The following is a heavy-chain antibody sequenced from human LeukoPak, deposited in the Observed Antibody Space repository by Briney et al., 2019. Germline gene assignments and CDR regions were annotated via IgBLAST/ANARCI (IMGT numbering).Heavy chain of an antibody. CDR3: VRGYYSNSFDF. J-gene: IGHJ3*01. D-gene: IGHD2/OR15-2a*01. Sequence: GGSLRPSCAASGYTFTSYSMSWVRQAPGKGLEWVSFISNSDDTRYYADSVRGRFTISRDDAKNSLYLQMSSLRDGDTAVYYCVRGYYSNSFDFWGQGTVVTVSS. CDR2: ISNSDDTR. V-gene: IGHV3-48*02. CDR1: GYTFTSYS.